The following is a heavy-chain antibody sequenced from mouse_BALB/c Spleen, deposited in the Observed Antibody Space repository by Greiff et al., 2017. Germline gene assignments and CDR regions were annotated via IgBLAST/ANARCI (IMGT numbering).Heavy chain of an antibody. CDR1: GFSLTGYG. D-gene: IGHD3-1*01. Sequence: VQGVESGPGLVAPSQSLSITCTVSGFSLTGYGVNWVRQPPGKGLEWLGMIWGDGSTDYNSALKSRLSISKDNSKSQVFLKMNSLQTDDTARYDCARGGSSGYVWFAYWGQGTLVTVSA. CDR2: IWGDGST. CDR3: ARGGSSGYVWFAY. V-gene: IGHV2-6-7*01. J-gene: IGHJ3*01.